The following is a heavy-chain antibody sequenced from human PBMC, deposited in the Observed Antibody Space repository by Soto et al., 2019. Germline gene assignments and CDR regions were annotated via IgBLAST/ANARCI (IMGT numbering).Heavy chain of an antibody. CDR2: IKSKTDGGTT. J-gene: IGHJ4*02. CDR1: GFTFSNAW. Sequence: GGSLRLSCAASGFTFSNAWMSWVRQAPGKGLEWVGRIKSKTDGGTTDYAAPVKGRFTISRDDSKNTLYLQMNSLKTEDTAVYYCTTVDLGAPWYYDSSGYSPLLGCWGQGTLVTVSS. V-gene: IGHV3-15*01. D-gene: IGHD3-22*01. CDR3: TTVDLGAPWYYDSSGYSPLLGC.